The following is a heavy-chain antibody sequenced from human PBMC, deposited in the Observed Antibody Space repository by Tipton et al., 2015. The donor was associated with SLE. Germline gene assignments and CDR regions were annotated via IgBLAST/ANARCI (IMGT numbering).Heavy chain of an antibody. D-gene: IGHD2/OR15-2a*01. Sequence: TLSLTCTVSGGSISSGSYYWSWIRQPAGKGLEWIGRIYTSGSTNYNPPLKSRVTISADTSKNHLSLKLTSVTAADTAVYFCARSSSVRTLLWPTFAYWGQGTLVTVSS. CDR3: ARSSSVRTLLWPTFAY. CDR2: IYTSGST. CDR1: GGSISSGSYY. V-gene: IGHV4-61*02. J-gene: IGHJ4*02.